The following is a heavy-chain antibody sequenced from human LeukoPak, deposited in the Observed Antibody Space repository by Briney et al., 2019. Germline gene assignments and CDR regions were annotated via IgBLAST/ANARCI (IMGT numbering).Heavy chain of an antibody. D-gene: IGHD3-16*01. J-gene: IGHJ4*02. CDR1: GFSFSTTW. CDR3: ARDPGWGALDY. CDR2: INIDGSQR. Sequence: GGSLRLSCAASGFSFSTTWMTWVRQTPGKGLELVANINIDGSQRYHADSVEGRFTISRDNVKNTLYLQMSSLRVEDTAVYYCARDPGWGALDYWGQGALVIVSS. V-gene: IGHV3-7*03.